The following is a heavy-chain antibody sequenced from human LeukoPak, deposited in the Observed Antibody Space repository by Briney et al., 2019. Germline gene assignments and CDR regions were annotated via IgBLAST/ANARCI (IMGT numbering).Heavy chain of an antibody. Sequence: GGSLILSCAASGFTFSSYAMNWVRQAPGKGLEWVSAISGSGGSTYYADSVKGRFTISRDNSKNTLYLQMNSLRAEDTAVYYCAKLRIGYDFWSGYYAPNWFDPWGQGTLVTVSS. CDR3: AKLRIGYDFWSGYYAPNWFDP. V-gene: IGHV3-23*01. CDR2: ISGSGGST. J-gene: IGHJ5*02. D-gene: IGHD3-3*01. CDR1: GFTFSSYA.